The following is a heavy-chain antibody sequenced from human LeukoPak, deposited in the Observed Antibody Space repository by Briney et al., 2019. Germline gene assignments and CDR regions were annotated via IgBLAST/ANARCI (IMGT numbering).Heavy chain of an antibody. Sequence: PGGSLRLSCAASGFTFSDYYMSWIRQAPGKGLAWVSYIRSSGTTIYYADSVKGRFTISRDNAKNSLYLQMNDLRAGDTAVYYCARDSAMTNYYDSSGYYITSYYFDYWGQGTLVTVSS. CDR3: ARDSAMTNYYDSSGYYITSYYFDY. J-gene: IGHJ4*02. CDR2: IRSSGTTI. CDR1: GFTFSDYY. D-gene: IGHD3-22*01. V-gene: IGHV3-11*04.